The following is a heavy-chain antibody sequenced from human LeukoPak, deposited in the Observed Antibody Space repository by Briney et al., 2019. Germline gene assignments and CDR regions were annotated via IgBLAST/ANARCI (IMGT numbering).Heavy chain of an antibody. CDR2: MSGSGGST. CDR1: GFSFSSYA. CDR3: ARSPSHIAVAGTYWYFDL. J-gene: IGHJ2*01. D-gene: IGHD6-19*01. V-gene: IGHV3-23*01. Sequence: GGSLRLSCAASGFSFSSYAMSWVRQAPGKGLEWVSAMSGSGGSTYYADSVKGRFTISRDNSKNTLYLQMNSLRADDTAVYYCARSPSHIAVAGTYWYFDLWGRGTLVTVSS.